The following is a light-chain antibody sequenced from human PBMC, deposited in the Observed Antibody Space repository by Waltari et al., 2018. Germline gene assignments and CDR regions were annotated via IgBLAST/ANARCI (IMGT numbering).Light chain of an antibody. Sequence: VVTQSPATLSLSPGDRPTLSCMASQNVTTNLACYQQKPGQAPRLLIYGASTRATDTPTRFSGSGSGTEFTLTISSLQSEDFAVYYCQHHTRSLWTFGQGTKVEI. CDR1: QNVTTN. CDR3: QHHTRSLWT. J-gene: IGKJ1*01. V-gene: IGKV3-15*01. CDR2: GAS.